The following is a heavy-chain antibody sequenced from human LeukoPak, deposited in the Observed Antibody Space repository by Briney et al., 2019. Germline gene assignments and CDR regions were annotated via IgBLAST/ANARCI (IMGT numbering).Heavy chain of an antibody. Sequence: GASVKVSCKASGYTFTSYGISWVRQAPGQRLEWLGWISAYNGNTNYAQKLQGRVTMTTDTSTSTAYMELRSLRSDDTAVYYRARTGDLDYYYYGMDVWGQGTTVTVSS. CDR2: ISAYNGNT. CDR1: GYTFTSYG. J-gene: IGHJ6*02. CDR3: ARTGDLDYYYYGMDV. D-gene: IGHD4-17*01. V-gene: IGHV1-18*01.